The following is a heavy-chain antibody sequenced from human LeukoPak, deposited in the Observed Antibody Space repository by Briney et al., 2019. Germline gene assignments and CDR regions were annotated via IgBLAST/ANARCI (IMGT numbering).Heavy chain of an antibody. CDR3: ARAPRGYCSGGSCYNY. J-gene: IGHJ4*02. Sequence: ASVKVSCKASGYTFTGYYMHWVRQAPGQGLEWMGWVNPNSGGTNYAQKFQGRVTMTRDTSISTAYMELSRLRSDDTAVYYCARAPRGYCSGGSCYNYWGQGTLVTVSS. CDR1: GYTFTGYY. D-gene: IGHD2-15*01. V-gene: IGHV1-2*02. CDR2: VNPNSGGT.